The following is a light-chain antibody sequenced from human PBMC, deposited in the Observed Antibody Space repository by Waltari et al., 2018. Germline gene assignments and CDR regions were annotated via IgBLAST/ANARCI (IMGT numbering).Light chain of an antibody. CDR3: AAWDDSLNGHWV. V-gene: IGLV1-44*01. J-gene: IGLJ3*02. CDR1: YSNIGSNV. Sequence: QSVLTQPPSASGTPGQRVTISCSGRYSNIGSNVVNWYQQLPGKAPKLLIYMNDQRPSGVPDRFSGSKSGSSASLAIGGLQSEDEADYYCAAWDDSLNGHWVFGGGTKVTVL. CDR2: MND.